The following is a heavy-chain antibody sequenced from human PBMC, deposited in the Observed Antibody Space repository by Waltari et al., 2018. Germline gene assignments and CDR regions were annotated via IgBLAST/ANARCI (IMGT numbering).Heavy chain of an antibody. Sequence: QVQLQESGPGLVKPSETLSLTCTVSGGSISSYYWSWIRQPPGKGLEWLGYIYYRGSTNYNPSLTSRVTRSVDTSKNQFSLKLSSVTAADTTVYYCARDLGYCTNGVCYRGDAFDIWGQGTMVTVSS. J-gene: IGHJ3*02. D-gene: IGHD2-8*01. CDR3: ARDLGYCTNGVCYRGDAFDI. CDR1: GGSISSYY. CDR2: IYYRGST. V-gene: IGHV4-59*01.